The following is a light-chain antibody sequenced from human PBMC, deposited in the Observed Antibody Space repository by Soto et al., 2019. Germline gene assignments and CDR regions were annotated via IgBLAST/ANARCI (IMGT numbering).Light chain of an antibody. CDR1: SGDGRNYNL. J-gene: IGLJ3*02. Sequence: QSVLTQPASVSGSLGQSITISCTVISGDGRNYNLVSWYQQHPGKVPKLMIYEGSKRPSGVSNRFSGSKSGNTASLTISGLQAEDEADYYCCSYAGSSTWVFGGGTKLTVL. V-gene: IGLV2-23*01. CDR2: EGS. CDR3: CSYAGSSTWV.